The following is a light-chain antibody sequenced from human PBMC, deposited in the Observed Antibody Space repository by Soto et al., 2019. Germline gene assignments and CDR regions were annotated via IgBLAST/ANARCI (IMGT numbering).Light chain of an antibody. CDR3: QQSYSTPRT. J-gene: IGKJ1*01. Sequence: DIQMTQSPSSLSASVGDRVTITCRASQSISSYLNWYQQKPGEAPKLLIYAASSLQSGVPSRFSGSGSGTDFTLTISSLQPEDFATYYCQQSYSTPRTFGQGTMVEIK. V-gene: IGKV1-39*01. CDR2: AAS. CDR1: QSISSY.